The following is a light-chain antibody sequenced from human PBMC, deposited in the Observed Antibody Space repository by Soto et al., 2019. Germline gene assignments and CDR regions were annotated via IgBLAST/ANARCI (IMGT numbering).Light chain of an antibody. V-gene: IGLV2-8*01. CDR2: EVS. CDR3: HSYAGSHNWG. CDR1: SSDVGGYNY. J-gene: IGLJ3*02. Sequence: QSALTQPPSASGSPGQSVTISCTGTSSDVGGYNYVSWYQQHPGKAPKLMIYEVSKRPSGVPDRFSGSKSGNTASLTVSGVQGEDEGEYYRHSYAGSHNWGFGGGTQLTVL.